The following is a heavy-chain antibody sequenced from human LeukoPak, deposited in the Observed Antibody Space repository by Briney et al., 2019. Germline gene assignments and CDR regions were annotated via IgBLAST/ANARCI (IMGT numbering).Heavy chain of an antibody. V-gene: IGHV1-18*01. CDR3: ARANLGSGGYRWFDP. CDR1: GYTFSSYG. J-gene: IGHJ5*02. Sequence: ASVKVSCKASGYTFSSYGISWVRQAPGQGLEWMGWISAYNDNTNYAQNLQGRVTMTTDTSTSTAYMELRSLRSDDTAVYYCARANLGSGGYRWFDPWGQGTLVTVSS. D-gene: IGHD3-10*01. CDR2: ISAYNDNT.